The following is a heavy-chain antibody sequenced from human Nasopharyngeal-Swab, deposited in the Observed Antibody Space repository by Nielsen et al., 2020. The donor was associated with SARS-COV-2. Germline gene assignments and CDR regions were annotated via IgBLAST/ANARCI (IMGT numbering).Heavy chain of an antibody. CDR3: ARVYSDTYYYYSYTMDV. D-gene: IGHD3-22*01. Sequence: RQAPGKGPEWVSYITSSGSTIYYADSVKGRFTISRDNAKNSLYLQMNSLRAEDTAVYYCARVYSDTYYYYSYTMDVWGQGTTVTVSS. CDR2: ITSSGSTI. V-gene: IGHV3-11*01. J-gene: IGHJ6*02.